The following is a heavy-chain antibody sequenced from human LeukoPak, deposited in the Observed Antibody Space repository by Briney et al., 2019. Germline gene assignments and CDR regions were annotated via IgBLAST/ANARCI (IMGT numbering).Heavy chain of an antibody. CDR2: ISAYNGNT. J-gene: IGHJ4*02. V-gene: IGHV1-18*01. D-gene: IGHD2-15*01. Sequence: ASVKVSCKASGYTFTSCGISWVRQAPGQGLEWMGWISAYNGNTNYAQKLQGRVTMTTDTSTSTAYMELRSLRSDDTAVYYCARDKNRYCSGGSCYLFYWGQGTLVTVSS. CDR1: GYTFTSCG. CDR3: ARDKNRYCSGGSCYLFY.